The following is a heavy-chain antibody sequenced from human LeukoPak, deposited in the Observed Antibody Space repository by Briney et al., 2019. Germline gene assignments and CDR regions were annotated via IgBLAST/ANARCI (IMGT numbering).Heavy chain of an antibody. CDR3: AKSPDYNDGSGYPEAFDI. Sequence: GGSLRPSWAASGFTFGIYAMSWVRQPPGKGLEWVSTITRSAETTYYADSVKGRFSIFRDNSKNTLDLQMNSLTAEDTAVYYCAKSPDYNDGSGYPEAFDIWGQGTMVIVSS. V-gene: IGHV3-23*01. D-gene: IGHD3-22*01. J-gene: IGHJ3*02. CDR1: GFTFGIYA. CDR2: ITRSAETT.